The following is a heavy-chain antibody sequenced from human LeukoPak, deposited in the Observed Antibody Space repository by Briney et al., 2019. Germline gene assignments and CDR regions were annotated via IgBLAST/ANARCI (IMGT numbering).Heavy chain of an antibody. Sequence: PGGSLRLSCTASGPTFSASGFNWVHQAPGKGLEWVASIGPTGSDRYHADSIKGRFTISRDNANNFRYLQMNSLRAEDTAVYYCATETNGRHYDYWGQGTLLTVSS. CDR2: IGPTGSDR. D-gene: IGHD1-14*01. CDR3: ATETNGRHYDY. V-gene: IGHV3-21*06. J-gene: IGHJ4*02. CDR1: GPTFSASG.